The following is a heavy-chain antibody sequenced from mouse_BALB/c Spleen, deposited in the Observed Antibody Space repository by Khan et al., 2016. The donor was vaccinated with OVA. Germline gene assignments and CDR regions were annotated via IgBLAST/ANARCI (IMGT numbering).Heavy chain of an antibody. CDR1: GYTFTTYY. CDR3: ARSGYGAFAY. D-gene: IGHD1-1*02. Sequence: QVQLQQSGPELVKPGASVRISCKASGYTFTTYYIHWVKQRPGQGLEWIGWIYPGNVNTEYNENFKDKATLTADKSSSTAYMQLSSLTSEDSAVYFCARSGYGAFAYWGQGTLVTVSA. CDR2: IYPGNVNT. V-gene: IGHV1S56*01. J-gene: IGHJ3*01.